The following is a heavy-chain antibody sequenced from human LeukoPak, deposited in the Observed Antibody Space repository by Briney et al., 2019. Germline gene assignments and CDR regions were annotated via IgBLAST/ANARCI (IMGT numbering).Heavy chain of an antibody. V-gene: IGHV4-61*02. CDR1: GGSINSGGYY. CDR2: IYTSGTT. Sequence: PSETPSLTCTVSGGSINSGGYYWTWIRQPAGKGLEWIGRIYTSGTTNYNPSLKSRVTMSVDTSKNQFSLKLSSVTAADTAVYYCAREYFGLAYNFDYWGQGTLVTVSS. J-gene: IGHJ4*02. D-gene: IGHD3-10*01. CDR3: AREYFGLAYNFDY.